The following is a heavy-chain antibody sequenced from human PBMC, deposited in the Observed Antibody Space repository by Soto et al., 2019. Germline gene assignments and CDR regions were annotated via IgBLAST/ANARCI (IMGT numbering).Heavy chain of an antibody. CDR1: GGSINRDGYY. J-gene: IGHJ4*02. CDR3: ARGWGTFCGGDCFPPGGSYFAS. D-gene: IGHD2-21*02. CDR2: IYDTDSGSI. V-gene: IGHV4-31*03. Sequence: SETLSLPCTVSGGSINRDGYYWTWNRQLPGQGLEWIGYIYDTDSGSIYYNPSLKSRLSISVDASKNQFSLALSSVTAADTAVYYCARGWGTFCGGDCFPPGGSYFASWGRGTLVPVSP.